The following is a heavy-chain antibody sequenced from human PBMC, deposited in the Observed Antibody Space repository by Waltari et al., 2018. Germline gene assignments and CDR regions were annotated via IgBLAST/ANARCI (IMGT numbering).Heavy chain of an antibody. Sequence: QMQLQESGPGLVQPSETLSLTCAVSGGSLASSSSWALIRPTPEKGLEWIGSVHDSGSTHYNPSLRSRVILSLDTSKNLFSLRLNSVTASDTALYYCARAPHEVDFWATVTPMFTWFDPWGRGTLVIVSS. J-gene: IGHJ5*02. V-gene: IGHV4-39*02. CDR1: GGSLASSSS. D-gene: IGHD4-17*01. CDR2: VHDSGST. CDR3: ARAPHEVDFWATVTPMFTWFDP.